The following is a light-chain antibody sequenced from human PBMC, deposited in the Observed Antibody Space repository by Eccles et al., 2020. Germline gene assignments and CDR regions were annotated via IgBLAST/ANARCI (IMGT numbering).Light chain of an antibody. V-gene: IGKV1-12*01. J-gene: IGKJ4*01. CDR3: QQANSLHLT. Sequence: RFSGSGSGTDFTLTISRLQPEDFATYYCQQANSLHLTCGGGTKVEIK.